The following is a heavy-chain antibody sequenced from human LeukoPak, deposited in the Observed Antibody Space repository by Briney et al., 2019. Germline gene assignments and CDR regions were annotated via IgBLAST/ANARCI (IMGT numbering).Heavy chain of an antibody. D-gene: IGHD3-16*01. CDR1: GFTFSSYA. Sequence: PGGSLRLSCVASGFTFSSYAMRWVRQAPGKGLEWVSAIISSGVFTYYADSVKGRFTISRDNSKNTLSLHMNSLRAEDSALYHCVKVCYGLGVLLPTFECWGQGTLVTVS. V-gene: IGHV3-23*01. CDR3: VKVCYGLGVLLPTFEC. J-gene: IGHJ4*02. CDR2: IISSGVFT.